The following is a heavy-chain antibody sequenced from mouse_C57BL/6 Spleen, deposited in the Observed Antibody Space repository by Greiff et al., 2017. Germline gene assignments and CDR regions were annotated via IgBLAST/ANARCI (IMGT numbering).Heavy chain of an antibody. Sequence: DVKLVESGGGLVKPGGSLKLSCAASGFTFSDYGMHWVRQAPEKGLEWVAYISSGSSTIYYADTVKGRFTISRDNAKNTLFLQMTSLRSEDTAMYYCARRSIYDGYFDYWGQGTTLTVSS. CDR3: ARRSIYDGYFDY. J-gene: IGHJ2*01. CDR1: GFTFSDYG. CDR2: ISSGSSTI. D-gene: IGHD2-3*01. V-gene: IGHV5-17*01.